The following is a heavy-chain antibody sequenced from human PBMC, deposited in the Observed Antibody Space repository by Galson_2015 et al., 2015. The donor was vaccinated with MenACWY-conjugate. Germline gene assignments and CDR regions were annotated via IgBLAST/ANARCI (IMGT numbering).Heavy chain of an antibody. D-gene: IGHD3-3*02. CDR3: ARGRHFLDY. Sequence: SLRLSCAASGFTVSSTYMTWVRQAPEKGLEWVSVVYSGGSTYYADSVKGRFTVSRDNSKNSLFLQMNTLRPEDTAVYFCARGRHFLDYWGQGTRVTVSS. CDR1: GFTVSSTY. V-gene: IGHV3-66*02. CDR2: VYSGGST. J-gene: IGHJ4*02.